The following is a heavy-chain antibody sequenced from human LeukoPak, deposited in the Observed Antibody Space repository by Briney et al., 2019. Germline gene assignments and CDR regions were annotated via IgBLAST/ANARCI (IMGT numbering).Heavy chain of an antibody. J-gene: IGHJ3*02. D-gene: IGHD6-19*01. Sequence: PGRSLSLSCAASGFTFSSYGMHWVRQAPGKGLEWVAVISYDGSNKYYADSVKGRFTISRDNSKNTLYLQMNSLRAEDTAVYYCAKPYSSGWTTDAFDIWGQGTMVTVSS. V-gene: IGHV3-30*18. CDR2: ISYDGSNK. CDR3: AKPYSSGWTTDAFDI. CDR1: GFTFSSYG.